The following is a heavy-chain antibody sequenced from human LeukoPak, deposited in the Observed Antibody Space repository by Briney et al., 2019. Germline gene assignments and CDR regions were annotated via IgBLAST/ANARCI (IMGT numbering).Heavy chain of an antibody. CDR3: AGVARPYCSSTSCYGVDMDV. D-gene: IGHD2-2*01. CDR2: MNHTGST. CDR1: GGSFSAFY. J-gene: IGHJ6*03. Sequence: SQTLSLTPAVYGGSFSAFYWSWIRQPPGKQRECRGEMNHTGSTNYNPSLKSPVTVSVDTSKNQFYLQLSSVTAADTAVYYCAGVARPYCSSTSCYGVDMDVWGKGTTVTVSS. V-gene: IGHV4-34*01.